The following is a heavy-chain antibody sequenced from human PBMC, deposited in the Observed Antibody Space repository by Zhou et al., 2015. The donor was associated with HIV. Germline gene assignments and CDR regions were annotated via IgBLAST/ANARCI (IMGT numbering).Heavy chain of an antibody. J-gene: IGHJ4*02. Sequence: QIQLVQSGAEVKKPGSSVKVSCKASGGTFSSNAVSWVRQAPGQGLEWMGGIIPLFGTTKYAQKFQGRVTVTADESTSTAYMELSSLRSEDTAVYYCARECNSSWYCGWGQGTLVTVSS. V-gene: IGHV1-69*12. CDR2: IIPLFGTT. CDR1: GGTFSSNA. CDR3: ARECNSSWYCG. D-gene: IGHD6-13*01.